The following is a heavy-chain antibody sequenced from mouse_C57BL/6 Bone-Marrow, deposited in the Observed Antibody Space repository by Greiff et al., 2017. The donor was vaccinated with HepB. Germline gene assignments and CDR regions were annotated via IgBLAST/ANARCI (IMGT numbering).Heavy chain of an antibody. Sequence: QLQQPGAELVRPGTSVKLSCKASGYTFTSYWMHWVKQRPGQGLEWFGVIDPSDSYTNYNQKFKGKATLTVDTSSSTAYMQLSSLTSEDSAVYYCARLWERYLTTYWGQGTLVTVSA. CDR1: GYTFTSYW. CDR3: ARLWERYLTTY. V-gene: IGHV1-59*01. D-gene: IGHD2-1*01. J-gene: IGHJ3*01. CDR2: IDPSDSYT.